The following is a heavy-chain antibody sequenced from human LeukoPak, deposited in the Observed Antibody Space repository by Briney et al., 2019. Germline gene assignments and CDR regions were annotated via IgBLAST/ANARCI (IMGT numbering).Heavy chain of an antibody. D-gene: IGHD2-21*02. Sequence: ASVKVSCKASGYTFTSYDINWVRQATGQGLEWMGWMNPNSGNTGYAQKFQGRVTITRNTSISTAYMELSSLRSEDTAVYYCASAYCGGDCYSPGATNYYYYGMDVWGQGTTVTVSS. J-gene: IGHJ6*02. CDR1: GYTFTSYD. CDR3: ASAYCGGDCYSPGATNYYYYGMDV. CDR2: MNPNSGNT. V-gene: IGHV1-8*01.